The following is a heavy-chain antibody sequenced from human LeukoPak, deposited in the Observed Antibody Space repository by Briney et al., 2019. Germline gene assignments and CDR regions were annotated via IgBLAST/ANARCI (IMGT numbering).Heavy chain of an antibody. CDR3: AEDGYNTGGAFDI. V-gene: IGHV1-69*05. D-gene: IGHD5-24*01. J-gene: IGHJ3*02. CDR2: IIPIFGTA. CDR1: GCTFSSYA. Sequence: SVKVSCKASGCTFSSYAIGWVRQGPGQGLEWMGRIIPIFGTANYAQKFQGRVTITTDESTSTAYMELSSLRSEDTAVYYCAEDGYNTGGAFDIWGQGTMVTVSS.